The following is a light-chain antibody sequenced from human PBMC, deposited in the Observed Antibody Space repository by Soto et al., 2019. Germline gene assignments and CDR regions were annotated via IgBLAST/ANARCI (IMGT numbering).Light chain of an antibody. Sequence: QMTQSPSSLSASVGDRVTITCRASQSIATFLNWYQQKPGKAPKLLIHAASSLQSAVPSRFSGSGSGTDFTLTVSSLHPEDSATYYCQQSFTTPITFGQGTRLEIK. V-gene: IGKV1-39*01. CDR2: AAS. CDR1: QSIATF. J-gene: IGKJ5*01. CDR3: QQSFTTPIT.